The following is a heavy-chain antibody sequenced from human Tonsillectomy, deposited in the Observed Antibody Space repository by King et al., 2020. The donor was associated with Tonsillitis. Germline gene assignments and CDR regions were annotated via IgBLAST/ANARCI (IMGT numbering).Heavy chain of an antibody. V-gene: IGHV3-30*18. CDR1: GFTFSNFG. J-gene: IGHJ4*02. CDR3: AKVELRWELLLGSSFDY. D-gene: IGHD1-26*01. CDR2: ISYDENDK. Sequence: VQLVESGGGVVQPGRSLRLSCAASGFTFSNFGMHWVRKAPGKGLEWVAVISYDENDKYYADSVKGRFTISRDNSKNTLYLQMNSLRAEDTAVYYCAKVELRWELLLGSSFDYWGQGTLVTVSS.